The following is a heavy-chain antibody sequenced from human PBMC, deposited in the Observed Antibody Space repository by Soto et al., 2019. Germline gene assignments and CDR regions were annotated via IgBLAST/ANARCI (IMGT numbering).Heavy chain of an antibody. CDR2: IIPIFGTA. Sequence: SSVKVACKASGYLFTSCYMHWVRQVPGQGLEWMGGIIPIFGTANYAQKLQGRVTITADESTSTAYMELSSLRSDDTAVYYCARWGRAPGRRNYFDYWGQGTLVTVSS. D-gene: IGHD3-16*01. CDR1: GYLFTSCY. J-gene: IGHJ4*02. V-gene: IGHV1-69*13. CDR3: ARWGRAPGRRNYFDY.